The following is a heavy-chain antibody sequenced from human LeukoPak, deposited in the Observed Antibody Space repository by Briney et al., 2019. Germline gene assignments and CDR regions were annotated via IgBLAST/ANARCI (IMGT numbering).Heavy chain of an antibody. Sequence: ASVKVSCKASGYTFTSYGISWVRQAPGQGLEWMGRINPNSGGTNYAQKFQGRVTMTRDTSISTAYMELSRLRSDDTAVYYCARVIRIVGATKYADYWGQGTLVTVSS. D-gene: IGHD1-26*01. J-gene: IGHJ4*02. CDR3: ARVIRIVGATKYADY. CDR1: GYTFTSYG. V-gene: IGHV1-2*06. CDR2: INPNSGGT.